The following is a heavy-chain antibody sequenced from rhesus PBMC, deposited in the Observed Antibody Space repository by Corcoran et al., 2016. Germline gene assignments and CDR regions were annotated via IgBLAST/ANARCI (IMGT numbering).Heavy chain of an antibody. V-gene: IGHV4-127*01. CDR2: IGGSSGST. D-gene: IGHD1-20*01. J-gene: IGHJ4*01. CDR3: ARGGWLGSWNNEAFDY. Sequence: QVQLQESGPGLVKPSETLSLTCAVSGYSISGGYGWSWIRPPPGKGLEWIGYIGGSSGSTNYNTSLKRRVTISKDTSKNLFSLKLSSVTAADTAVYYCARGGWLGSWNNEAFDYWGQGVLVTVSS. CDR1: GYSISGGYG.